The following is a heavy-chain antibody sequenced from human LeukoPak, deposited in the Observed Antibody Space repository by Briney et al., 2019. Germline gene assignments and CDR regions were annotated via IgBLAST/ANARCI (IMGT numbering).Heavy chain of an antibody. CDR3: ARARVGATYTPSSFDY. D-gene: IGHD1-26*01. J-gene: IGHJ4*02. Sequence: PGGSLRLSCAASGFTFSSFAMHWVRQAPGKGLEWVAVISYDGSNKYYADSVKGRFTISRDNSKNTLYLQMNSLRTEDTAVYYCARARVGATYTPSSFDYWGQGTLVTVSS. CDR2: ISYDGSNK. CDR1: GFTFSSFA. V-gene: IGHV3-30*04.